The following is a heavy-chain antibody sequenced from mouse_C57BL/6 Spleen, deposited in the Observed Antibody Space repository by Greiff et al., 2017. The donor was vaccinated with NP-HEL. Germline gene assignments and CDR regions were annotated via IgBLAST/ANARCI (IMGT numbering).Heavy chain of an antibody. CDR2: ISSGSSTI. Sequence: EVKLQESGGGLVKPGGSLKLSCAASGFTFSDYGMHWVRQAPEKGLEWVAYISSGSSTIYYADTVKGRFTISRDNAKNTLFLQMTSLRSEDTAMYYCARGLLLDYWGQGTTLTVSS. CDR1: GFTFSDYG. CDR3: ARGLLLDY. V-gene: IGHV5-17*01. D-gene: IGHD2-3*01. J-gene: IGHJ2*01.